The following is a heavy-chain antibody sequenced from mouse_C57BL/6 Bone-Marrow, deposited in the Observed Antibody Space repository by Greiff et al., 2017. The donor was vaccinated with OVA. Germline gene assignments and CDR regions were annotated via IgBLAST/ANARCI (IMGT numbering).Heavy chain of an antibody. CDR1: GFSFNTYA. CDR3: VRGQGYLLSYAMDY. D-gene: IGHD2-1*01. CDR2: IRSKSNNYAT. V-gene: IGHV10-1*01. Sequence: EVKLVESGGGLVQPKGSLKLSCAASGFSFNTYAMNWVRQAPGKGLEWVARIRSKSNNYATYYADSVKDRFTISRDDSESMLYLQMNNLKTEDTAMYYCVRGQGYLLSYAMDYWGQGTSVTVSS. J-gene: IGHJ4*01.